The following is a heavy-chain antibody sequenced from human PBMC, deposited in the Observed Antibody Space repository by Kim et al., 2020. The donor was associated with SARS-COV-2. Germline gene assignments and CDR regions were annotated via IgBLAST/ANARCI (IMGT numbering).Heavy chain of an antibody. CDR3: ARHLTVNYYGNSRYYDMDV. J-gene: IGHJ6*01. CDR2: VFYSGGT. V-gene: IGHV4-59*13. CDR1: GGSISNYY. Sequence: SETLSLTCTVSGGSISNYYWSWIRQPPGKGLEWIGYVFYSGGTNYNPSLSSRVTISVDTSKNQFSLKLNYVTPADTAVYDCARHLTVNYYGNSRYYDMDVYGPGTTVSVAS. D-gene: IGHD3-10*01.